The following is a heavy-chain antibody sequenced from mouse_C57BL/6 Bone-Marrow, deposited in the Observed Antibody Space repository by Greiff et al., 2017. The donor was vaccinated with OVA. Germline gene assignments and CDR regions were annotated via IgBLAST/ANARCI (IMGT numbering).Heavy chain of an antibody. V-gene: IGHV1-82*01. CDR1: GYAFSSSW. J-gene: IGHJ1*03. CDR3: AREDDYDWYFDV. Sequence: HVHLVESGPELVKPGASVKISCKASGYAFSSSWMNWVKQRPGKGLEWIGRIYPGDGDTNYNGKFKGKATLTADKSSSTAYMQLSSLTSEDSAVYFCAREDDYDWYFDVWGTGTTVTVSS. D-gene: IGHD2-4*01. CDR2: IYPGDGDT.